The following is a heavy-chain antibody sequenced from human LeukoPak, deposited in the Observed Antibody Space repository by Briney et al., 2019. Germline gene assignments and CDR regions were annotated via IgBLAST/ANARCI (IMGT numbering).Heavy chain of an antibody. J-gene: IGHJ4*02. CDR2: INSDGSTT. CDR3: ARLHGSGSYFDY. Sequence: PGGSLRLSCAASGFTFSTYFMHWVRQAPGKGLVWVSRINSDGSTTSHADSVKGRFTISRDNAKNTLYLQMNSLRAEDTAVYYCARLHGSGSYFDYWGQGTLVTVSS. D-gene: IGHD3-10*01. CDR1: GFTFSTYF. V-gene: IGHV3-74*01.